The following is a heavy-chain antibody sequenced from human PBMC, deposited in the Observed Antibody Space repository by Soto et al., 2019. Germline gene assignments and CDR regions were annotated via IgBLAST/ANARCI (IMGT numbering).Heavy chain of an antibody. J-gene: IGHJ6*02. V-gene: IGHV3-23*01. D-gene: IGHD2-2*01. CDR3: AKRGDIVEVSRTFVGYGMDV. Sequence: PGGSLRLSCAASGFTFSSYAMSWVRQAPGRGLEWVSGISGSGGSTYYADSVKGRFTISRDNSKNTLYLQMNSLRAEDTAVYYCAKRGDIVEVSRTFVGYGMDVWGQGTTVTVSS. CDR1: GFTFSSYA. CDR2: ISGSGGST.